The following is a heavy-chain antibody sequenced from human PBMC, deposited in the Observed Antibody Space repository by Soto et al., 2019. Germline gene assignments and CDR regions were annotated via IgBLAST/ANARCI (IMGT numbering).Heavy chain of an antibody. CDR2: IIPIPGTA. D-gene: IGHD2-2*01. Sequence: QVQLVQSGAEVKKPGSSVKVSCKASGGTFGSYAISWVRQAPGQGLEWMGGIIPIPGTANYAQKFQGRVTSAADESTSTAYMELSSLRSEATAVYYCARSQGSSTSLEIYYYYYYGMDVWGQGTTVTVSS. V-gene: IGHV1-69*01. CDR1: GGTFGSYA. J-gene: IGHJ6*02. CDR3: ARSQGSSTSLEIYYYYYYGMDV.